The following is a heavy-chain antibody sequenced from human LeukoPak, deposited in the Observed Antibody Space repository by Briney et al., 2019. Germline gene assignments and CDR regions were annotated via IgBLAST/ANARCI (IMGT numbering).Heavy chain of an antibody. CDR3: AREGSDWNYYYYMDV. Sequence: PGRSLRLSCAASGFTFDDYAMHWVRQAPGKGLEWVSGISWNSGSIGYADSVKGRFTISRDNAKNSLYLQMNSLRAEDTALYYCAREGSDWNYYYYMDVWGKGTTVTVTS. CDR1: GFTFDDYA. J-gene: IGHJ6*03. CDR2: ISWNSGSI. V-gene: IGHV3-9*01. D-gene: IGHD6-19*01.